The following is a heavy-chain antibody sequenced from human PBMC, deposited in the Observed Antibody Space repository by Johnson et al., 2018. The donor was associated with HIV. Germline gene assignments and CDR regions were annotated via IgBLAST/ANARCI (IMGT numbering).Heavy chain of an antibody. CDR1: GFTFSSYG. D-gene: IGHD3-10*01. Sequence: VQLVESGGGVVQPGGSLRLSCAASGFTFSSYGMHWVRQAPGKGLEWVAFIRYDGSNKYYADSVKGRFTISRDTSKNTLYLQMNSLRAEDTAVYYCAKDLGITMVQGVEPAQEDAFISGAKGQWSPSLQ. CDR2: IRYDGSNK. CDR3: AKDLGITMVQGVEPAQEDAFIS. J-gene: IGHJ3*02. V-gene: IGHV3-30*02.